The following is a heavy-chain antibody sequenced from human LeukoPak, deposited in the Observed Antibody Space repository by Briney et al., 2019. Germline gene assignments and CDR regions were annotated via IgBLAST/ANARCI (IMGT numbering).Heavy chain of an antibody. D-gene: IGHD3-10*01. Sequence: GESLKISCKGSGYSFTSYWIGWVRQMPGKGLEWMGIIYPGDSDTRYSPSFQGQVTISADKSISTAYLQWSSLKASDTAMYYCARFNPQGSYYNQAFDYWGQGTLVTVSS. J-gene: IGHJ4*02. CDR1: GYSFTSYW. CDR2: IYPGDSDT. CDR3: ARFNPQGSYYNQAFDY. V-gene: IGHV5-51*01.